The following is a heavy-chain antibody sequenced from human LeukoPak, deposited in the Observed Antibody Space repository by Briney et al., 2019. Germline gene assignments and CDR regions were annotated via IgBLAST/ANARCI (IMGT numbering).Heavy chain of an antibody. J-gene: IGHJ6*03. CDR3: ARVRYSSSWTPPHYYYYYMDV. CDR2: ISTSGST. V-gene: IGHV4-61*02. D-gene: IGHD6-13*01. CDR1: GGSISSGTYY. Sequence: PSETLSLTCTVSGGSISSGTYYWNWIRQPAGKGLEWLGRISTSGSTNYNPSLKSRVTISVDTSKNQFSLKLSSVTAADTAVYYCARVRYSSSWTPPHYYYYYMDVWGKGITVTVSS.